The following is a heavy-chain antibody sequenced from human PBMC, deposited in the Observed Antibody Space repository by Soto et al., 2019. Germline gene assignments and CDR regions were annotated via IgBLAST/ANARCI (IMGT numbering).Heavy chain of an antibody. CDR3: ARVAQRIGYFDY. CDR1: GGSISSGGYS. Sequence: QLPLQESGSGLVKPSQTLSLTCAVSGGSISSGGYSWSWIRQPPGKGLEWIGYIYHSGSTYYNPSLKSRVTISVDRSKNQFSLKLSSVTAADTAVYYCARVAQRIGYFDYWGQGTLVTVSS. V-gene: IGHV4-30-2*01. D-gene: IGHD2-21*01. J-gene: IGHJ4*02. CDR2: IYHSGST.